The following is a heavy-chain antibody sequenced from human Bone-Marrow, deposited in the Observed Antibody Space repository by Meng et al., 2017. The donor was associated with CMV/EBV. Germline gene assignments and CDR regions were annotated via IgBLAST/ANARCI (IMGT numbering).Heavy chain of an antibody. CDR3: ARFGVVVPAAPGGNYYYGMDV. CDR1: GYTFTSYD. J-gene: IGHJ6*02. Sequence: ASVKVFCKASGYTFTSYDINWVRQATGQGLEWMGWMNPNSGNTGYAQKFQGRVTMTRNTSISTAYMELSSLRSEDTAVYYCARFGVVVPAAPGGNYYYGMDVWGQGTTVTVSS. V-gene: IGHV1-8*01. CDR2: MNPNSGNT. D-gene: IGHD2-2*01.